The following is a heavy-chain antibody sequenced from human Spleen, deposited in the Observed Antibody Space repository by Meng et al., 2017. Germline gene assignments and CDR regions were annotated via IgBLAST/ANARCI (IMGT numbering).Heavy chain of an antibody. CDR2: IYHSGGT. V-gene: IGHV4-30-2*01. J-gene: IGHJ4*02. CDR3: ARVLRSTRHFDY. CDR1: GDSITSAGYA. Sequence: QLQLQESGSGLVKPSQTLSLTCIVPGDSITSAGYAWSWIRQPPGKGLEWIGVIYHSGGTHYNPSLKSRTNMSVDKSKNHFSLKLTSVTAADTAVYYCARVLRSTRHFDYWGQGALVTVSS.